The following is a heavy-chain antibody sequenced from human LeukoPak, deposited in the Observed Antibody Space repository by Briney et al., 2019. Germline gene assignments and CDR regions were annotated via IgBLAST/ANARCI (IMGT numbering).Heavy chain of an antibody. CDR2: IYTSGST. Sequence: PSQTLSLTCTVSGGSISSGSYYWSWIRQPAGKGLEWIGRIYTSGSTNYNPSLKSRVTISVDTSKNQFSLKLSSVTAADTAVYYCARDRYYYDSSGYFPFFDYWGQGTLVTVSS. D-gene: IGHD3-22*01. V-gene: IGHV4-61*02. J-gene: IGHJ4*02. CDR1: GGSISSGSYY. CDR3: ARDRYYYDSSGYFPFFDY.